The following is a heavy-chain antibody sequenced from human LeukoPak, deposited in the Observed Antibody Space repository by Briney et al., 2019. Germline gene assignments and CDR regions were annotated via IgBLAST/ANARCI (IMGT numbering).Heavy chain of an antibody. CDR2: IYYSGST. Sequence: SETLSLTCTVSGGSISSGGYYWSWIRQHPGKGLEWIGYIYYSGSTYYNPSLKSRVTISVDTSKNQFSLKLSSVTAADTAVYYCARVAVSNDAFDIWGQGTMVTVSP. CDR1: GGSISSGGYY. J-gene: IGHJ3*02. V-gene: IGHV4-31*03. CDR3: ARVAVSNDAFDI.